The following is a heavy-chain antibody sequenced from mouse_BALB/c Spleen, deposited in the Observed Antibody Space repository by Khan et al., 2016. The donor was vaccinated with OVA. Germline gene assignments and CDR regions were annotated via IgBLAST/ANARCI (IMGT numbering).Heavy chain of an antibody. V-gene: IGHV5-6*01. D-gene: IGHD4-1*01. CDR1: GFTFSSYS. Sequence: EVELVESGGDLVKPGGSLKLSCAASGFTFSSYSMSWVRQTPDKRLEWVATISSGGDYTYYPDSVKGRFTISRDNAKNTLYLQMSSLKYEEKAMYYCASHVTGSFTYWSQGTLVTVSA. J-gene: IGHJ3*01. CDR2: ISSGGDYT. CDR3: ASHVTGSFTY.